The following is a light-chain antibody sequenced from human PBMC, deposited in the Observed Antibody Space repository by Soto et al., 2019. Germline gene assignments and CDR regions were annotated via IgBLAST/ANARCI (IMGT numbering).Light chain of an antibody. V-gene: IGLV2-14*01. CDR2: DVS. CDR3: SSYTSSSTVV. CDR1: SSDVGAYHY. J-gene: IGLJ2*01. Sequence: QSALTQPASVSGSPGQSITISCTGTSSDVGAYHYVSWYQQHPGKVPKLMIYDVSNRPSGVSNRFSGSKSGITASLTISGLQAEDEADYYCSSYTSSSTVVFGGGTKVTVL.